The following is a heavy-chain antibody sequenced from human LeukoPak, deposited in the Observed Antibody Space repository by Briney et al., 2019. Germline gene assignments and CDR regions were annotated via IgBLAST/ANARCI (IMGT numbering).Heavy chain of an antibody. CDR3: ARREQYTAAAGTGWYFDL. J-gene: IGHJ2*01. D-gene: IGHD6-13*01. V-gene: IGHV4-4*07. Sequence: NPSETLSLTCTVSGGSISSYYCSWIRQPAGKGLEWIGRIYTSGSTNYNPSLKSRVTMSVDTSKNQFSLKLSSVTAADTAVYYCARREQYTAAAGTGWYFDLWGRGTLVTVPS. CDR2: IYTSGST. CDR1: GGSISSYY.